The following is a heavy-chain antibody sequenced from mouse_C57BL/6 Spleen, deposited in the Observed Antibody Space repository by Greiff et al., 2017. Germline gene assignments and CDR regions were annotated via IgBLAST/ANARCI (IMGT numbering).Heavy chain of an antibody. D-gene: IGHD1-1*01. J-gene: IGHJ3*01. CDR2: IDPENGDT. Sequence: EVKLMESGAELVRPGASVKLSCTASGFNITDDYMHWVKQRPEQGLEWIGWIDPENGDTEYASKFQGKATITADTSSNTAYLQLSSLTSDDTAVYYCTTDYGSSLWFAYWGQGTLVTVSA. CDR3: TTDYGSSLWFAY. CDR1: GFNITDDY. V-gene: IGHV14-4*01.